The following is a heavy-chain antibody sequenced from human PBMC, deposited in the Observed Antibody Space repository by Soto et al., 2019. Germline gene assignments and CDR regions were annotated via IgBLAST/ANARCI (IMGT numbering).Heavy chain of an antibody. CDR3: NKGGYTSGWYSDY. CDR1: GFTFSGSS. D-gene: IGHD6-19*01. J-gene: IGHJ4*02. V-gene: IGHV3-73*01. CDR2: IRSKTNSYAT. Sequence: PXVSLRLSCAASGFTFSGSSMHWVRQASGKGLEWVGRIRSKTNSYATAYSASVKGRFTISRDDSKNTAYLQMNSLKTEDTAVYYCNKGGYTSGWYSDYWGQGTLVTVSS.